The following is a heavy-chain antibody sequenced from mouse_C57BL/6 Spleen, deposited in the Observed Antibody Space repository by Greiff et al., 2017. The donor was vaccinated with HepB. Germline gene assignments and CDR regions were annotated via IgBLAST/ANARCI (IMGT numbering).Heavy chain of an antibody. CDR2: FYPGSGSI. Sequence: VQVVESGAELVKPGASVKLSCKASGYTFTEYTIHWVKQRSGQGLEWIGWFYPGSGSIKYNEKFKDKATLTADKSSSTVYMELSRLTSEDSAVYFCARHEEKDGYYVWYFDVWGTGTTVTVSS. V-gene: IGHV1-62-2*01. CDR1: GYTFTEYT. CDR3: ARHEEKDGYYVWYFDV. D-gene: IGHD2-3*01. J-gene: IGHJ1*03.